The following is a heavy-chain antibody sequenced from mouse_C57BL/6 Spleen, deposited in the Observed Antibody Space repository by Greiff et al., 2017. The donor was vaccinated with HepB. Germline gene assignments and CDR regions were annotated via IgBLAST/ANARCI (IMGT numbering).Heavy chain of an antibody. CDR2: ISSGGSYT. CDR3: ARHGPYYGNYVDY. J-gene: IGHJ2*01. V-gene: IGHV5-6*01. Sequence: EVKLVESGGDLVKPGGSLKLSCAASGFTFSSYGMSWVRQTPDKRLEWVATISSGGSYTYYPDSVKGRFTISRANAKNTLYLQMSSLKSEDTAMYYCARHGPYYGNYVDYWGQGTTLTVSS. D-gene: IGHD2-10*01. CDR1: GFTFSSYG.